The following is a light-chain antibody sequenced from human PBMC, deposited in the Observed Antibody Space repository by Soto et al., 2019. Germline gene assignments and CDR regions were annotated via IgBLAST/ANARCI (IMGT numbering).Light chain of an antibody. CDR2: GAS. Sequence: EIVLTQSPGTLSLSPGERATLSCRASQSVSSSYLAWYQQKHGQAPRLLIYGASSRDTGIPDRFSGSGSGTDFTLTISRLEPEDFAVYYCQQYGSSHSGTVGQGTKLEIK. CDR1: QSVSSSY. CDR3: QQYGSSHSGT. V-gene: IGKV3-20*01. J-gene: IGKJ2*02.